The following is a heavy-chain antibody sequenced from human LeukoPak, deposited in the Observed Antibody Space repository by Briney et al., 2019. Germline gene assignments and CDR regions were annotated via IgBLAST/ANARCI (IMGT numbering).Heavy chain of an antibody. CDR2: INHSGST. V-gene: IGHV4-34*01. CDR1: GGSFSGYY. CDR3: ARGNSRGSHIDY. J-gene: IGHJ4*02. D-gene: IGHD1-26*01. Sequence: SETLSLTCAVYGGSFSGYYWSWIRQPPGKGLEWIGEINHSGSTNYNPSLKSRVTISVDTSKNQFSLKVRSVTAADTAVYFCARGNSRGSHIDYWGQGTLVTVSS.